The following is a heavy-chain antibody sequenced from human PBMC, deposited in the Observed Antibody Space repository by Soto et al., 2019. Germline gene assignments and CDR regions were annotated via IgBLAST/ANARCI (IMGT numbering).Heavy chain of an antibody. J-gene: IGHJ6*02. D-gene: IGHD6-13*01. CDR3: AREGPVAGDYYYYGMGV. Sequence: QVHLVQSGAEVKKPGTSVKVSCQASGYTFSTYGISWVRQAPGQGLEWMGWINVFNGATNYAHKLQGRVTMTTDTSTSTAYMDLRSVGSDDTAVYYCAREGPVAGDYYYYGMGVWGQGTTVTVSS. CDR1: GYTFSTYG. CDR2: INVFNGAT. V-gene: IGHV1-18*01.